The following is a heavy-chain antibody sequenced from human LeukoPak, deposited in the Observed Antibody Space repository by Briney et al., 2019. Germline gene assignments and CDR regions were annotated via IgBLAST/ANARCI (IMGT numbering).Heavy chain of an antibody. CDR3: ARHAVTDGYNRHNDY. V-gene: IGHV1-46*01. CDR2: INPSGGST. Sequence: WASVKVSCKASGYTFTSYYMHWVRQAPGQGLEWMGIINPSGGSTSYAQKFQGRVTMTRDTSTSTVYMELSSLRSEDTAVYYCARHAVTDGYNRHNDYWGQGTLVAVSS. J-gene: IGHJ4*02. D-gene: IGHD5-24*01. CDR1: GYTFTSYY.